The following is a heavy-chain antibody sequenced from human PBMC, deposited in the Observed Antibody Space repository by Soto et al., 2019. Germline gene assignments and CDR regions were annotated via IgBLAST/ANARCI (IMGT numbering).Heavy chain of an antibody. CDR2: MNPNSGST. J-gene: IGHJ5*02. V-gene: IGHV1-8*01. Sequence: GASVKVSCKASGYTFTSYDINWVRQATGQGLEWMGWMNPNSGSTSYAQKFQGRVTMTRDTSISTAYMELSRLRSDDTAVYYCARALGPHITAARVTWGQGTLVT. D-gene: IGHD3-10*01. CDR1: GYTFTSYD. CDR3: ARALGPHITAARVT.